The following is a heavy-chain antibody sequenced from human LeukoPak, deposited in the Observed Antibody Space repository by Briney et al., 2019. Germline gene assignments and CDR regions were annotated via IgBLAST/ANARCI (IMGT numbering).Heavy chain of an antibody. CDR1: GFTFSTYG. Sequence: PGGSLRLSCATSGFTFSTYGIHWVRQAPGRGLEWVAFIQFDGSNNYYADSVKGRFTISRDNSKNTLFLQMNRLGPEDTALYYCAKDGVVATIDYWGQGTPVTVSS. J-gene: IGHJ4*02. CDR3: AKDGVVATIDY. D-gene: IGHD5-12*01. V-gene: IGHV3-30*02. CDR2: IQFDGSNN.